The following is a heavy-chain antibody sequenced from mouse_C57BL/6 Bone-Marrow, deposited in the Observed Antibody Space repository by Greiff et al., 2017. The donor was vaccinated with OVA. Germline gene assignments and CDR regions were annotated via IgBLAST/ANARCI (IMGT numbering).Heavy chain of an antibody. V-gene: IGHV5-17*01. D-gene: IGHD5-5*01. CDR3: ARGTTSYWYFDV. J-gene: IGHJ1*03. Sequence: DVKLVESGGGLVKPGGSLKLSCAASGFTFSDYGMHWVRQAPEKGLEWVAYISSGSSTIYYADTVKGRFTISRDNAKNTLFLQMTSLRSEDTAMYYCARGTTSYWYFDVWAQGPRSPSPQ. CDR2: ISSGSSTI. CDR1: GFTFSDYG.